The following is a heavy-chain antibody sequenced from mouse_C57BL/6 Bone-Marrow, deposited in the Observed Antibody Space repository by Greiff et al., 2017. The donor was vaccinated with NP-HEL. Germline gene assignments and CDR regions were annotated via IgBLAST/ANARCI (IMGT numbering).Heavy chain of an antibody. J-gene: IGHJ2*01. CDR3: ARYYYGSSSFDY. V-gene: IGHV1-72*01. CDR2: IDPNSGGT. D-gene: IGHD1-1*01. CDR1: GYTFTSYL. Sequence: QVQLKESGAELVKPGASVKLSCKASGYTFTSYLMHWVKQRPGRGLEWIGRIDPNSGGTKYNEKFKSKATLTVDKPSSTAYMQCNSLTSEDAAVYDCARYYYGSSSFDYWGQGTTLTVSS.